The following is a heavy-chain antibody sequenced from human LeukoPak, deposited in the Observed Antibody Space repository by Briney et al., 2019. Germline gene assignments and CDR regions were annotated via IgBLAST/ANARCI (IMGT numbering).Heavy chain of an antibody. Sequence: ASVKVSCKASGYTFTGYYMHWVRQAPGQGLEWMGWINPNSGGTNYAQKFEGRVTMTRDTSISTAYMELSRLRSDDTAVYYCARLVKWELRALFFDNWGQGTLVTVSS. D-gene: IGHD1-26*01. CDR2: INPNSGGT. J-gene: IGHJ4*02. V-gene: IGHV1-2*02. CDR3: ARLVKWELRALFFDN. CDR1: GYTFTGYY.